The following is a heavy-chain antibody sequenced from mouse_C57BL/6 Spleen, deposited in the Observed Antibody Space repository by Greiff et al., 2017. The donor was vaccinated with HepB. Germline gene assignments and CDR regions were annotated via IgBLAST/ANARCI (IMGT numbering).Heavy chain of an antibody. V-gene: IGHV1-61*01. D-gene: IGHD2-5*01. CDR1: GYTFTSYW. J-gene: IGHJ2*01. CDR2: IYPSDSET. Sequence: VQLQQPGAELVRPGSSVKLSCKASGYTFTSYWMDWVKQRPGQGLEWIGNIYPSDSETHYNQKFKDKATLTVDKSSSTAYMQLSSLTSEDSAVYYCARSGYYSNSPPDYWGQGTTLTVSS. CDR3: ARSGYYSNSPPDY.